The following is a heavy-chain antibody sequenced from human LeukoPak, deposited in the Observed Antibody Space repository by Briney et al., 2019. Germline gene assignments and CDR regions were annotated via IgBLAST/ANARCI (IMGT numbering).Heavy chain of an antibody. V-gene: IGHV3-33*01. CDR3: ARDLVGAIAHGFDY. CDR2: IWYDGSDK. CDR1: GFTFSKYG. Sequence: PGRSRRLSCAASGFTFSKYGMHWVRQAPGKGLEWVAVIWYDGSDKYYADSVKGRFTISRDISKNTLYLQMNSLGAEDTAVYYCARDLVGAIAHGFDYWGQGTLVTVSS. J-gene: IGHJ4*02. D-gene: IGHD1-26*01.